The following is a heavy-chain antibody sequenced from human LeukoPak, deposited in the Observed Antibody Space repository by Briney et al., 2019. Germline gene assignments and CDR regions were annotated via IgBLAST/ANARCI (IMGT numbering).Heavy chain of an antibody. CDR3: GIGFGSGYDFPTYFYGMDL. J-gene: IGHJ6*02. V-gene: IGHV4-59*01. CDR1: GGSMNSYY. Sequence: SETLSLTCTVPGGSMNSYYWSWIRQSPGKGLEWIGYIYSSGSTNYNPSVKSRVTITVDTSKNQFSLKVSSVTAADTAVYYCGIGFGSGYDFPTYFYGMDLWGQGTTVTVSS. D-gene: IGHD5-12*01. CDR2: IYSSGST.